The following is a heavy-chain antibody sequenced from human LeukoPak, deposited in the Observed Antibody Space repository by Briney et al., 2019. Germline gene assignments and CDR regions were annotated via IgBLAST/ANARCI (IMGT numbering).Heavy chain of an antibody. J-gene: IGHJ2*01. V-gene: IGHV4-34*01. CDR1: GGSFSGHY. Sequence: PSETLSLTCAVYGGSFSGHYWSWIRQPPGEGLEWIGEINHSGSTNYNPSLKSRVTISVDTSKNQFSLKLSSVTAADTAVYYCARGRHGSSGYYNRRNWYFDLWGRGILVTVSS. CDR3: ARGRHGSSGYYNRRNWYFDL. CDR2: INHSGST. D-gene: IGHD3-22*01.